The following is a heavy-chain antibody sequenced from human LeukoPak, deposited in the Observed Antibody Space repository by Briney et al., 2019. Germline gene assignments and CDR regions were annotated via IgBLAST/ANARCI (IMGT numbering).Heavy chain of an antibody. CDR1: GYTFTGYY. J-gene: IGHJ4*02. CDR3: AREGRVDSAVVLFDY. D-gene: IGHD5-18*01. Sequence: ASVKVSCKASGYTFTGYYMHWVRQAPGQGLEWMGWINPNSGGTNYAQKFQGRVTMTRDTSISTAYMELRRLRSDDTAAYYCAREGRVDSAVVLFDYWGQGTLVTVSS. V-gene: IGHV1-2*02. CDR2: INPNSGGT.